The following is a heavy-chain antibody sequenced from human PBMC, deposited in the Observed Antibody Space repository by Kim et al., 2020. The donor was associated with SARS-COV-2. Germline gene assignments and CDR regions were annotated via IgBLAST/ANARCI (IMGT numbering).Heavy chain of an antibody. J-gene: IGHJ4*02. V-gene: IGHV3-7*01. Sequence: GGSLRLSCTASGLTFDSHWMSWVRQAPRKGLEWVASIKQDGSEKQYVDSVKGRFTIFRDNAKKSLFMEMNSLRVEDTAMYYCARGRVGGAYWGQGTLVTVSS. D-gene: IGHD2-15*01. CDR3: ARGRVGGAY. CDR1: GLTFDSHW. CDR2: IKQDGSEK.